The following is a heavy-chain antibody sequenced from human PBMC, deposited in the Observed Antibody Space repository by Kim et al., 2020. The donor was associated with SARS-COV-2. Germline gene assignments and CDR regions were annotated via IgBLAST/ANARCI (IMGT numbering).Heavy chain of an antibody. CDR1: GFTFSSYE. Sequence: GGSLRLSCAASGFTFSSYEMNWVRQAPGKGLEWVSYISSSGSTIYYADSVKGRFTISRDNAKNSLYLQMNSLRAEDTAVYYCARDCSGGSCWGYYYYYMDVWGKGTTVTVSS. J-gene: IGHJ6*03. D-gene: IGHD2-15*01. CDR3: ARDCSGGSCWGYYYYYMDV. V-gene: IGHV3-48*03. CDR2: ISSSGSTI.